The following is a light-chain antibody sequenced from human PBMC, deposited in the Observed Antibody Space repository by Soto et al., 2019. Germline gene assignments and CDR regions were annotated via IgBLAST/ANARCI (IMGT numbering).Light chain of an antibody. Sequence: SYELTQPPSVSVAPGKTARITCGGNIIGSESVHWYQQKPGQAPVLVIYYDSDWPSGIPERFSGSNSGNTATLTITRVAAGDEADYYCQVWDSSSDQRLFGGGTKLTVL. J-gene: IGLJ3*02. CDR1: IIGSES. CDR3: QVWDSSSDQRL. V-gene: IGLV3-21*04. CDR2: YDS.